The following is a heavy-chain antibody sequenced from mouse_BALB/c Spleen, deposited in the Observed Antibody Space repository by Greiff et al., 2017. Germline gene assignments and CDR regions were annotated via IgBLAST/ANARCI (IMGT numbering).Heavy chain of an antibody. CDR2: IYPYNGGT. CDR3: AAAGYYAMDY. J-gene: IGHJ4*01. CDR1: GYTFTDYN. D-gene: IGHD1-2*01. Sequence: EVKLVESGPELVKPGASVKISCKASGYTFTDYNMHWVKQSHGKSLEWIGYIYPYNGGTGYNQKFKSKATLTVDNSSSTAYMELRSLTSEDSAVYYCAAAGYYAMDYWGQGTSVTVSS. V-gene: IGHV1S29*02.